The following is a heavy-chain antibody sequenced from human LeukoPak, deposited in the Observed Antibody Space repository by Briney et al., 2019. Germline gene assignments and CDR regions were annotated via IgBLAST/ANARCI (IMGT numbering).Heavy chain of an antibody. D-gene: IGHD6-19*01. V-gene: IGHV1-2*02. CDR2: INPNTGDT. CDR3: ARPQYSSGFTHDY. CDR1: GYPFTGYY. J-gene: IGHJ4*02. Sequence: ASVKVSCKASGYPFTGYYMHWVRQAPGQGLEWMGWINPNTGDTNYAQKFQGRVTMTRDTSISTAYMELSGLRSDDTAVYYCARPQYSSGFTHDYWGQGTLVTVSS.